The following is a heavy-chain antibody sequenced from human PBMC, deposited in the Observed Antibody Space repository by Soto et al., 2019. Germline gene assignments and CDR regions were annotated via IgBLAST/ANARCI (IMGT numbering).Heavy chain of an antibody. CDR3: ARGTRALITSFFAY. Sequence: KPSETLSLTCSVSGDAISNFYWSWLRQTPGRGLEWIGCVHESGSTDYNPSVKGRVTISLRTSKSQFSLSLRSATAADTATYYCARGTRALITSFFAYWGQGXQVTVSS. J-gene: IGHJ4*02. CDR2: VHESGST. D-gene: IGHD1-20*01. V-gene: IGHV4-59*03. CDR1: GDAISNFY.